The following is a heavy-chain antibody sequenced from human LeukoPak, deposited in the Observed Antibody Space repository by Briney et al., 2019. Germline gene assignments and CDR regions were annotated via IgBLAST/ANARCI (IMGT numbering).Heavy chain of an antibody. CDR3: ARRGFCSGGDCYSAAFGI. CDR1: GYSFTSNW. V-gene: IGHV5-51*01. J-gene: IGHJ3*02. D-gene: IGHD2-15*01. CDR2: IYLGDSDT. Sequence: GESLNISCKCSGYSFTSNWRAWVRQLPGKGLEWMGIIYLGDSDTRYSPSFHGQVTISADKSISTAYLQWSSLKASDTAMYYCARRGFCSGGDCYSAAFGIWGQGTVVTVSS.